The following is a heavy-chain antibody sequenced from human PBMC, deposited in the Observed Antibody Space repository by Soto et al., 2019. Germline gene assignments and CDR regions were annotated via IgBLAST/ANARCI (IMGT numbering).Heavy chain of an antibody. CDR3: ARGGYGSGSFRFDY. CDR2: IYYSGST. V-gene: IGHV4-59*01. D-gene: IGHD3-10*01. Sequence: PGGSLRLSCAASGFTFSTYTMSWIRQSPGKGLEWIGYIYYSGSTNYNPSLKSRVTISVDTSKNQFSLKLSSVTAADTAVYYCARGGYGSGSFRFDYWGQGTLVTVSS. J-gene: IGHJ4*02. CDR1: GFTFSTYT.